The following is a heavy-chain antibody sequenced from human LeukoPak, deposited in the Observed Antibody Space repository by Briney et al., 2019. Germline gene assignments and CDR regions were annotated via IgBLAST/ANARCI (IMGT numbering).Heavy chain of an antibody. Sequence: GGSLRLSCAASGFTFSSYAMHWVRQAPGKGLEWVAVISYDGSNKYYADSVKGRFTISRDNSKNTLYLQMNSLRAEDTAVYYCARSPSSSWSGSYFDYWGQGTLVTVSS. CDR1: GFTFSSYA. J-gene: IGHJ4*02. CDR2: ISYDGSNK. D-gene: IGHD6-13*01. CDR3: ARSPSSSWSGSYFDY. V-gene: IGHV3-30-3*01.